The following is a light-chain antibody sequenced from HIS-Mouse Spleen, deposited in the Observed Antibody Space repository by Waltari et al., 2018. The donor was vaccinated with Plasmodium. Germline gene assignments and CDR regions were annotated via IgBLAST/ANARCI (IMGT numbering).Light chain of an antibody. CDR3: QQYNSYSWT. CDR2: KAS. Sequence: DIQMTPSPSTLSASVGDRVTITCRASQSISSWLAWYQQKPGKAPKLLIYKASSFESGVPSRFSGSGSGTEFTLTISSLQPDDFATYYCQQYNSYSWTFGQGTKVEIK. CDR1: QSISSW. V-gene: IGKV1-5*03. J-gene: IGKJ1*01.